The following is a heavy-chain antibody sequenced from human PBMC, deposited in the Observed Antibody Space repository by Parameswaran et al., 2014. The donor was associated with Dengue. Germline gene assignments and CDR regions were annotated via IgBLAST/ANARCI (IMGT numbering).Heavy chain of an antibody. D-gene: IGHD4-11*01. J-gene: IGHJ4*02. Sequence: RWIRQPPGKGLEWIGRIYTTGITNYNPSLKSRVIMSLDTSKSQFSLKLSSVTAADTAVYYCARSTSTYTVTTYWGQGTLVTVSS. V-gene: IGHV4-4*07. CDR3: ARSTSTYTVTTY. CDR2: IYTTGIT.